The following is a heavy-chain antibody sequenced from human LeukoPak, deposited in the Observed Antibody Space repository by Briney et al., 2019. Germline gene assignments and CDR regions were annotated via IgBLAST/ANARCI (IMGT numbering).Heavy chain of an antibody. CDR2: IIPIFGTA. J-gene: IGHJ5*02. CDR3: ARGRRRYDGSGSYDGWFDP. D-gene: IGHD3-10*01. V-gene: IGHV1-69*05. CDR1: GGTFSSYA. Sequence: SVKVSCKASGGTFSSYAISWVRQAPGQGLEWMGRIIPIFGTANYAQKFQGRVTITTGESTSTAYMELSSLRSEDTAVYYCARGRRRYDGSGSYDGWFDPWGQGTLVTVSS.